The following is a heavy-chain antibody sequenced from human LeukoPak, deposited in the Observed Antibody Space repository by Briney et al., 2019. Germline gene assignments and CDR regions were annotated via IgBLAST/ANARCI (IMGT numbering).Heavy chain of an antibody. J-gene: IGHJ4*02. D-gene: IGHD3-3*01. Sequence: ASVKVSCKASGYAFTGYYMHWVRQAPGQGLEWMGWINPNSGGTNYAQKFQGRVTMTRDTSISTAYMELSRLRSDDMAVYYCARDHYDFWSGYYTAPGSWGQGTLVTVSS. V-gene: IGHV1-2*02. CDR1: GYAFTGYY. CDR3: ARDHYDFWSGYYTAPGS. CDR2: INPNSGGT.